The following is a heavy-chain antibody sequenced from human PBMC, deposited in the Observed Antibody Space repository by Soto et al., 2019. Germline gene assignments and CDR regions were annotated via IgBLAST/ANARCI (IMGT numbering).Heavy chain of an antibody. CDR3: AKHRGYSYGYPFDY. V-gene: IGHV3-23*01. CDR1: GFTFSSYA. J-gene: IGHJ4*02. D-gene: IGHD5-18*01. CDR2: ISGSGGST. Sequence: GGSLRLSCAASGFTFSSYAMGWVRQAPGKGLEWVSAISGSGGSTYSSNSFKGRFTISRDNSKNTLYLQMNSLRADDTAVYYCAKHRGYSYGYPFDYWGQGTLVTVSS.